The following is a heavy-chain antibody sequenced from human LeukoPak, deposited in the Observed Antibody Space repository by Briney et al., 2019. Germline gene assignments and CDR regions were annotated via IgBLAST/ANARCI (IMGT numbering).Heavy chain of an antibody. D-gene: IGHD3-10*01. V-gene: IGHV1-8*01. J-gene: IGHJ6*03. CDR3: ARSRRGYYMDV. CDR1: GYSFSNFD. CDR2: LDPHSGDT. Sequence: ASLTVSCTASGYSFSNFDINWVRQAPGQGPEWMGRLDPHSGDTDYVQKFQGRVIMTKNTSINTAYLELRSLTSEDTAVYYCARSRRGYYMDVWGRGTTVTVSS.